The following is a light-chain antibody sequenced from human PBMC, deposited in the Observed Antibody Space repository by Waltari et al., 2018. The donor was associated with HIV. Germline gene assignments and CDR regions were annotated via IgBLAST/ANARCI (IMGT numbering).Light chain of an antibody. J-gene: IGLJ2*01. CDR2: DVD. CDR1: SDAIGGPNF. CDR3: CSKSTIYFGVL. Sequence: QSALTQPAPVSGPSGQSINLPRNGTSDAIGGPNFVSWYQHHPGKAPRLIIFDVDKRPSGISDRFSGSKSGYTASLTISGLRTEDEADYFCCSKSTIYFGVLFGGGTTLTVL. V-gene: IGLV2-23*02.